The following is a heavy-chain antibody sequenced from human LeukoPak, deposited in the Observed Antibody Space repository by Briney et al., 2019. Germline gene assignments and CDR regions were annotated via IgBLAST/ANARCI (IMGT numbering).Heavy chain of an antibody. V-gene: IGHV1-18*01. D-gene: IGHD6-19*01. Sequence: ASVKVSCKASGYTFTSYGISWVRQAPGQGLEWMGCISAYNGNTNYAQKLQGRVTMTTDTSTSTAYMQLRSLRSDDTAVYYCARVDSSGWSHHGWFDPWGQGTLVSVSS. CDR3: ARVDSSGWSHHGWFDP. CDR2: ISAYNGNT. J-gene: IGHJ5*02. CDR1: GYTFTSYG.